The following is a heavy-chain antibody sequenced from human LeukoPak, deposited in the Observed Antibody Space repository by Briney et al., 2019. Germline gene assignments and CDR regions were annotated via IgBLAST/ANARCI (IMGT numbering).Heavy chain of an antibody. CDR2: IRGEANSYAT. Sequence: GGSLRLSCAASGFTFSGSAMHWVRQASAKGLEWVGRIRGEANSYATAYAASVKGRFTISRDDSKNTAYLQMNSLKTEDTAVYYCTRLDSGPDAFDIWGQGTMVTVSS. CDR3: TRLDSGPDAFDI. CDR1: GFTFSGSA. D-gene: IGHD3-10*01. V-gene: IGHV3-73*01. J-gene: IGHJ3*02.